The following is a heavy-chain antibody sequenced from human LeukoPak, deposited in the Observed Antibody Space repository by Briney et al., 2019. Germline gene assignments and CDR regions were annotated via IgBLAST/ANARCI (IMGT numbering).Heavy chain of an antibody. J-gene: IGHJ4*02. D-gene: IGHD3-22*01. CDR1: GYTFTSYG. CDR2: ISAYNGNT. V-gene: IGHV1-18*01. Sequence: ASVKVSCKASGYTFTSYGISWVRQAPGQGLEWMGWISAYNGNTNYAQKLQGRDTMTTDTSTSTAYMELRSLRSDDTAVYYCARDVSGFYYDSSGYPLLVYWGQGTLVTVSS. CDR3: ARDVSGFYYDSSGYPLLVY.